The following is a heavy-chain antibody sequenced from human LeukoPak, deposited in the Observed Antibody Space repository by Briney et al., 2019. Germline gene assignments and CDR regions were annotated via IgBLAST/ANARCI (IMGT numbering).Heavy chain of an antibody. V-gene: IGHV4-38-2*02. Sequence: PSETLSLTCTVSGYSISSGYYWGWIRQPPGKGLEWIGTIYHSGSTYYNPSLKSRVTISVDTSKNQFSLKLTSVTAADTAVYYCAREAQYSSALTHNDYWSQGTLVTASS. CDR1: GYSISSGYY. CDR2: IYHSGST. CDR3: AREAQYSSALTHNDY. J-gene: IGHJ4*02. D-gene: IGHD6-19*01.